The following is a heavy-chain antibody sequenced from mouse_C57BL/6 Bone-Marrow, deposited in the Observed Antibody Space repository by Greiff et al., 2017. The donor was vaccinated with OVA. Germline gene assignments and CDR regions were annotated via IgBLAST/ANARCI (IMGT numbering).Heavy chain of an antibody. CDR3: TTLTVPWFAY. V-gene: IGHV1-64*01. D-gene: IGHD5-5*01. J-gene: IGHJ3*01. CDR2: IHPNSGST. CDR1: GYTFTSYW. Sequence: QVQLQQPGAELVKPGASVKLSCKASGYTFTSYWMHWVKQRPGQGLEWIGMIHPNSGSTNYNEKFKSKATLTVDKSSSTAYLQLSSLTSEDTAVYSCTTLTVPWFAYWGQGTLVTVSA.